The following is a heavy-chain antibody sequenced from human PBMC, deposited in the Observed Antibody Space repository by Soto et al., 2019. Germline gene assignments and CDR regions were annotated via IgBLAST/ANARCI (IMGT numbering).Heavy chain of an antibody. J-gene: IGHJ4*02. Sequence: EVQLVESGGGLVQPGGSLRLSCAASGFTFSSYWMSWVRQAPGKGLEWVANIKQDGSEKYYVDSVKGRFTISRDNAKNSLYLQMNSLRAEDTAVYYCARDMRIAAAGPTPFDYWGQGTLVTVSS. CDR1: GFTFSSYW. D-gene: IGHD6-13*01. CDR2: IKQDGSEK. V-gene: IGHV3-7*05. CDR3: ARDMRIAAAGPTPFDY.